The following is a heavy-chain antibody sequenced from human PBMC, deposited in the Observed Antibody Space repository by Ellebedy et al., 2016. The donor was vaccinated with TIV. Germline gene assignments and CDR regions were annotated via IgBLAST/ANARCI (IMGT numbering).Heavy chain of an antibody. J-gene: IGHJ4*02. V-gene: IGHV1-18*04. D-gene: IGHD3-9*01. Sequence: ASVKVSCKASGYTFTSYGISWVRQAPGQGLEWMGWISAYNGNTNYPQKLQGRVSMTTDTSTSTAYMELTSLRSDDTAVYYCARDRPNILTGYSLGYWGQGTLVTVSS. CDR2: ISAYNGNT. CDR1: GYTFTSYG. CDR3: ARDRPNILTGYSLGY.